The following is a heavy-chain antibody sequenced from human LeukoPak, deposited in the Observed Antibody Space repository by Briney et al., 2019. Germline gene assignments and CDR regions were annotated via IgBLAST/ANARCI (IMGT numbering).Heavy chain of an antibody. CDR2: INYSGST. CDR3: ARGHRPRASRRGGLYYYYYMDV. CDR1: GGSYSGYY. D-gene: IGHD6-6*01. Sequence: SSETLSLICAVYGGSYSGYYWSWIRQPPGKALEWIGEINYSGSTNYNTPRKSRVTISVDTSKNQFSLKLSSVTAANTAVYYGARGHRPRASRRGGLYYYYYMDVWGKGTTVTVSS. J-gene: IGHJ6*03. V-gene: IGHV4-34*01.